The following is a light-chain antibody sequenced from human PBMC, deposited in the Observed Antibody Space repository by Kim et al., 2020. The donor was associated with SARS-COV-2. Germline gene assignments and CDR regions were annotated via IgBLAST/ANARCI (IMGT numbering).Light chain of an antibody. CDR1: SFNIGSNT. V-gene: IGLV1-44*01. CDR3: AVWDDSLNGWV. Sequence: GQRVTMSCSGDSFNIGSNTVNWYHHLPGTAPKLLIFSNNQRPSGVLDRFSGSKSGTSASLAISGLRSEDDGDYYCAVWDDSLNGWVFGGGTQLTVL. CDR2: SNN. J-gene: IGLJ3*02.